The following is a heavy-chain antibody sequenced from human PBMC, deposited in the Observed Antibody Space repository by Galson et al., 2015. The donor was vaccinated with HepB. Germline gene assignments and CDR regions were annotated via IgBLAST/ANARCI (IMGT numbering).Heavy chain of an antibody. CDR2: TSANGDAT. D-gene: IGHD4-11*01. J-gene: IGHJ5*02. CDR1: GFTFNNHA. CDR3: TKDPYSNYFNWFDP. Sequence: SLRLSCAASGFTFNNHAMSWVRQAPGKGLEWVSGTSANGDATYYADSVKGRFTISRDNSKNTLYLQMNSLRADDTAVYYCTKDPYSNYFNWFDPWGQGTLVTVSS. V-gene: IGHV3-23*01.